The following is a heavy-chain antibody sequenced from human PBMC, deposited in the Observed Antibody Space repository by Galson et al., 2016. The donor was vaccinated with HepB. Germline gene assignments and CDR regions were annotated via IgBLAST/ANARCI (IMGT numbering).Heavy chain of an antibody. CDR2: IYNDGRT. Sequence: LRLSCAISGFIVSGHHMSWVRQAPGKGLEWVSIIYNDGRTHYADSVKGRFIISRDTSKNALFLQMNSLRDDDTAVYYCVFFGGNSDSGAQGILVTVSS. CDR1: GFIVSGHH. J-gene: IGHJ4*02. CDR3: VFFGGNSDS. V-gene: IGHV3-53*01. D-gene: IGHD3-16*01.